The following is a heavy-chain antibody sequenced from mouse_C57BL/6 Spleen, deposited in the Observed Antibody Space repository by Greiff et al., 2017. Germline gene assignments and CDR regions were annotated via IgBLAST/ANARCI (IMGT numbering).Heavy chain of an antibody. J-gene: IGHJ4*01. CDR2: IYPRSGNT. CDR1: GYTFTSYG. CDR3: ARRDYGSDYAMDY. D-gene: IGHD1-1*01. V-gene: IGHV1-81*01. Sequence: QVQLKESGAELARPGASVKLSCKASGYTFTSYGISWVKQRTGQGLEWIGEIYPRSGNTYYNEKFKGNATLTADKSSSPAYMELRSLTSEDSAVYFCARRDYGSDYAMDYWGQGTSVTVSS.